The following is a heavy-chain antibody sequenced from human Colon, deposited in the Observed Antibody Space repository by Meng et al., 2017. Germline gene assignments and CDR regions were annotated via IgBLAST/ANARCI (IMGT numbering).Heavy chain of an antibody. J-gene: IGHJ5*02. CDR2: IYYSGST. Sequence: QESGPGLVKPSETRSLTCTVSGGSISRSSYYWGWIRQPPGKGLEWIGSIYYSGSTYYNPSLKSRVTISVDTSKNQFSLKLSSVTAADTAVYYCARGRYSGYLPWGQGTLVTVSS. V-gene: IGHV4-39*07. CDR1: GGSISRSSYY. D-gene: IGHD5-12*01. CDR3: ARGRYSGYLP.